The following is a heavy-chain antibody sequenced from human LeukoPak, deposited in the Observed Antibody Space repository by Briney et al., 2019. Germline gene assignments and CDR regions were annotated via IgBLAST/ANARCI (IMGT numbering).Heavy chain of an antibody. CDR3: AKETSSSFDY. Sequence: GGSLRLSCAASGFTFSSYAMNWVRQAPGKGLEWVSGISNGGSTYYADSVKGRFTISRDYFQNTLYLQMNSLRAEDTAVYYCAKETSSSFDYWGQGTLVPVSS. D-gene: IGHD6-6*01. J-gene: IGHJ4*02. CDR1: GFTFSSYA. CDR2: ISNGGST. V-gene: IGHV3-23*01.